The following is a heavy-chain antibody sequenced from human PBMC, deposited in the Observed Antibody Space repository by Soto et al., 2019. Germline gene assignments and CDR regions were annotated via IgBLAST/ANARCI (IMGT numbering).Heavy chain of an antibody. J-gene: IGHJ6*02. CDR1: GGSISSGGYY. V-gene: IGHV4-31*03. CDR2: IYYSGST. Sequence: QVQLQESGPGLVKPSQTLSLTCTVSGGSISSGGYYWSWIRQHPGKGLEWIGYIYYSGSTYYNPSLKIRVTISVDTSKNQFSLKLSSVTAADTAVYYCARTMVRTLYYYYGMDVWGQGTTVTVSS. D-gene: IGHD3-10*01. CDR3: ARTMVRTLYYYYGMDV.